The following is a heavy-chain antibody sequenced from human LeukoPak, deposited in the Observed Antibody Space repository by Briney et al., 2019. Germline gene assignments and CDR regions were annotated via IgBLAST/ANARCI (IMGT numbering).Heavy chain of an antibody. J-gene: IGHJ4*02. CDR3: AKDMGYQHNGYFFDS. V-gene: IGHV3-30*02. CDR2: IRYDGSNK. D-gene: IGHD2-2*01. Sequence: GGSLRLSCAASGFPFSSYGMHWVRQPPGKGLEWVAFIRYDGSNKYYGDSVKGRFTISRDTSNNTLSLQMNSLRPEDTAVYYCAKDMGYQHNGYFFDSWGQGTLVTVSS. CDR1: GFPFSSYG.